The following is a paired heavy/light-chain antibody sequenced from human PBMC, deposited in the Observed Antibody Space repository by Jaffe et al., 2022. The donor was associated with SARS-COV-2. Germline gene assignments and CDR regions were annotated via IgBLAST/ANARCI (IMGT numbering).Heavy chain of an antibody. J-gene: IGHJ4*02. Sequence: EVQLVESGGGLVKPGRSLRLSCTGSGFVFGDYPMSWFRQAPGKGLEWVALIGRTAYGGAQEYAASVKGRFIISRDDSKSVAFLQMSSLKIEDSALYYCAKDADINGAYFFDYWGQGAQVTVSS. D-gene: IGHD2-21*01. CDR3: AKDADINGAYFFDY. V-gene: IGHV3-49*05. CDR1: GFVFGDYP. CDR2: IGRTAYGGAQ.
Light chain of an antibody. CDR2: RAS. Sequence: EIVMTQSPATLSVSPGERATLSCRASQSVGTNLAWYQQKPGQAPRLLIHRASMRATGVPGRFSGSGSGTEFALTISSLQSEDFALYYCHQYASWPPGAFGQGTRVEI. CDR3: HQYASWPPGA. J-gene: IGKJ1*01. V-gene: IGKV3-15*01. CDR1: QSVGTN.